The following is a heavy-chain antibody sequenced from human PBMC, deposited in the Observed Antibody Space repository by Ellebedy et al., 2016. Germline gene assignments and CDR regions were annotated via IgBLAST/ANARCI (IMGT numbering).Heavy chain of an antibody. D-gene: IGHD3-22*01. V-gene: IGHV3-21*04. CDR1: GFTFSVAG. J-gene: IGHJ4*02. CDR3: ARSSDYYDSSRKEFDY. Sequence: GESLKISXAASGFTFSVAGMTWVRQAPGKGLEWVATIVFSGTATYYSDSVKGRFIISRDNAKNSLFLQMNSLRAEGTAVYYCARSSDYYDSSRKEFDYWGQGTLVTVSS. CDR2: IVFSGTAT.